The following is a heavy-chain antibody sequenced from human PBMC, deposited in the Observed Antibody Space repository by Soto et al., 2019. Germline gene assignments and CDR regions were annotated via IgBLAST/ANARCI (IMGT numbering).Heavy chain of an antibody. CDR3: ARTQYYYDSSGYFFSGIIPEYHDAFDI. J-gene: IGHJ3*02. CDR1: GGTFSSYA. CDR2: IIPIFGTA. V-gene: IGHV1-69*13. D-gene: IGHD3-22*01. Sequence: SVKVSCKASGGTFSSYAISWVRQAPGQGLEWMGGIIPIFGTANYAQKFQGRVTITADESTSTAYMELSSLRSEDTAVYYCARTQYYYDSSGYFFSGIIPEYHDAFDIWGQGTMVTVSS.